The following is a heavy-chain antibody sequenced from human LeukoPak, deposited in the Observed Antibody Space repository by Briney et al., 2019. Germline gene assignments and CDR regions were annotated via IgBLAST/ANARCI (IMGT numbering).Heavy chain of an antibody. CDR3: ARTRDTVEMATISNYFDY. V-gene: IGHV3-11*01. CDR2: ISSSGSTI. D-gene: IGHD5-24*01. Sequence: GGSLRLSCAASGFTFSDYYMSWIRQVPGKGLEWVSYISSSGSTIYYADSVKGRFTISRDNAKNSLYLQMNSLRAEDTAVYYCARTRDTVEMATISNYFDYWGQGTLVTVSS. CDR1: GFTFSDYY. J-gene: IGHJ4*02.